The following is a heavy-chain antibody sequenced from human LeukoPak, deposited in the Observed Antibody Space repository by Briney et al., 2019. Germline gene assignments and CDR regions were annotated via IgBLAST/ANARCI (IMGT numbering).Heavy chain of an antibody. D-gene: IGHD3-16*01. Sequence: GGSLRLSCAASGFTVSSNYMSWVRQAPGKGLEWVSAMYSGGDTYYADSVKGRFTISRDNSKNTLYLQMNSLRAEDTAVYYCARGIASGGCFDYWGQGTLVTVSS. V-gene: IGHV3-66*01. CDR1: GFTVSSNY. J-gene: IGHJ4*02. CDR3: ARGIASGGCFDY. CDR2: MYSGGDT.